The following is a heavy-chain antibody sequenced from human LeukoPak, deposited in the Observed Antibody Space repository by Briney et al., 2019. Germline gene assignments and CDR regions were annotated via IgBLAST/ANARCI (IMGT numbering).Heavy chain of an antibody. CDR2: IIPIFGTA. CDR3: ARDGDYYDSSGYFNY. CDR1: GGTFSSYA. Sequence: ASVKVSCKASGGTFSSYAISWVRQAPGQGLEWMGGIIPIFGTANYAQKFQGRVTITTDESTSTAYMELSSLRSEDTAVYYCARDGDYYDSSGYFNYWGQGTLVTVSS. J-gene: IGHJ4*02. D-gene: IGHD3-22*01. V-gene: IGHV1-69*05.